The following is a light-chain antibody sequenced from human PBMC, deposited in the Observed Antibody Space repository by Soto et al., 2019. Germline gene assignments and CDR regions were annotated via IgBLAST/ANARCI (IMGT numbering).Light chain of an antibody. V-gene: IGKV3-11*01. J-gene: IGKJ4*01. CDR3: QQRSNWPPLT. Sequence: EIVLTQSPATLSLSPGERATLSCRASQSVSSYLAWYQQKPGQAPRLLIYDASNRATGIPARFSGSGSGTDFTLTISSLEPEDFAVYYCQQRSNWPPLTLGGWTKVEIK. CDR1: QSVSSY. CDR2: DAS.